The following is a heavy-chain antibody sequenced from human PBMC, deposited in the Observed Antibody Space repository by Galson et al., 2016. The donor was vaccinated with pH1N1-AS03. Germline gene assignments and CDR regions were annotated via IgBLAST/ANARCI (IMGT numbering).Heavy chain of an antibody. V-gene: IGHV1-8*03. D-gene: IGHD2-15*01. J-gene: IGHJ5*02. CDR1: GYTFTTYD. CDR3: ARGVVDCSGPACSGTLRFDP. Sequence: VSCKASGYTFTTYDFNWVRQAPGQGLEWMGWMNPDSGNTGYAPSFQGRVTITRDTSISTAYMELSSLRSEDTAVYYCARGVVDCSGPACSGTLRFDPWGQGTLVTVSS. CDR2: MNPDSGNT.